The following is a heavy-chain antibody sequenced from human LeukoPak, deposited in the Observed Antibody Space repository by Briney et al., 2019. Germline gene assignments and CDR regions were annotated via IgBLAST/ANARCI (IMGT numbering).Heavy chain of an antibody. CDR3: ASDYDILTGHSSHI. J-gene: IGHJ3*02. Sequence: GGSLRLSCAASGFTFSSYGMHWVRQAPGKGLEWVAFIRYDGSNKYYADSVKGRFTISRDNSKNTLYLQMNSLRAEDTAVYYCASDYDILTGHSSHIWGQGTMVTVSS. CDR1: GFTFSSYG. D-gene: IGHD3-9*01. CDR2: IRYDGSNK. V-gene: IGHV3-30*02.